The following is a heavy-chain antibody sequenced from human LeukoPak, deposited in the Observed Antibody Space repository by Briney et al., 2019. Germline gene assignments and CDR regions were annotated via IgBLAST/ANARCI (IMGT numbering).Heavy chain of an antibody. J-gene: IGHJ4*02. D-gene: IGHD1-7*01. CDR1: GFTFSSYA. CDR3: ARGNWNYI. V-gene: IGHV3-30-3*01. CDR2: ISYDGSNK. Sequence: GGSLRLSCAASGFTFSSYAMHWVRQAPGKGLEWVAVISYDGSNKYYADSAKGRFTISRDNSKNTLYLQMNSLRAEDTAVYYCARGNWNYIWGQGTLVTVSS.